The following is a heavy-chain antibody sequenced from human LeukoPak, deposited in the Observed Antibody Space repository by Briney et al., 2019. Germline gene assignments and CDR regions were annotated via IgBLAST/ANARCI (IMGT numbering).Heavy chain of an antibody. V-gene: IGHV4-59*01. J-gene: IGHJ5*02. CDR3: ARALPDIVVVPAAMRWFDP. Sequence: SETLSLTCTVSGGSISGYYWSWIRQPPGKGLEWIGYIYYSGSTNYHPSLKSRVTISVDTSKNQFSLKLSSVTAADTAVYYCARALPDIVVVPAAMRWFDPWGQGTLVTVSS. CDR2: IYYSGST. D-gene: IGHD2-2*01. CDR1: GGSISGYY.